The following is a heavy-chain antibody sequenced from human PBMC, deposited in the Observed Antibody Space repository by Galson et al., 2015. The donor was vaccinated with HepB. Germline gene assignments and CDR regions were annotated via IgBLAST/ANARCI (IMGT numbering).Heavy chain of an antibody. CDR3: AKARNSGDWAVFDY. V-gene: IGHV3-23*01. CDR2: IDWNGRT. CDR1: GFTFINYP. D-gene: IGHD5-12*01. J-gene: IGHJ4*02. Sequence: SLRLSCAASGFTFINYPMSWVRQRPGKGLEWVSVIDWNGRTYYAESVRGRFSISRDNSESTVYLQIDILGVGDTAVYCCAKARNSGDWAVFDYWGQGTLVTVSS.